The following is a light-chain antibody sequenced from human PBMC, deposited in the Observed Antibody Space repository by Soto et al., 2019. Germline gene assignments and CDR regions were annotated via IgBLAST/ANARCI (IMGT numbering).Light chain of an antibody. V-gene: IGKV1-5*03. CDR1: QSISMF. J-gene: IGKJ1*01. CDR3: QQYSTYSRA. CDR2: KAS. Sequence: DIPMTQSPSTLSASVGDRVTITCRASQSISMFLAWYQQKPGKAPKLLIYKASSLESGVPSRFSGSISGTEFTLTISSLHPDDFATYYCQQYSTYSRAFGQGTKVEI.